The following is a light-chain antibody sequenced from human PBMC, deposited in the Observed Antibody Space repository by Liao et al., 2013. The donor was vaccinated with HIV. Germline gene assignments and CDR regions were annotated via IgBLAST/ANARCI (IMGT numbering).Light chain of an antibody. CDR1: TLGDKY. Sequence: SYELTQPPSVSVSPGQTANITCSGDTLGDKYACWYQQKPGQSPVLVIYQDNQRPSGIPERFSGSNSGNTATLTISETQAMDEADYYCQAWDTNTAIFGGGTKLTVL. J-gene: IGLJ2*01. CDR2: QDN. CDR3: QAWDTNTAI. V-gene: IGLV3-1*01.